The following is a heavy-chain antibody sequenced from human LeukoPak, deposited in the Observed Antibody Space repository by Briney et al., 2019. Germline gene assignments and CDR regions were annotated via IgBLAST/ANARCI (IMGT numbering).Heavy chain of an antibody. Sequence: WGSLRLSCAASGFTFSSYAMHWVRQAPGKGLEWVAVISYDGSNKYYADSVKGRFTISRDNSKNTLYLQMNSLRAEDTAVYYCARDYCSSISCYGMDVWGQGTTVTVSS. V-gene: IGHV3-30-3*01. CDR1: GFTFSSYA. J-gene: IGHJ6*02. CDR2: ISYDGSNK. D-gene: IGHD2-2*01. CDR3: ARDYCSSISCYGMDV.